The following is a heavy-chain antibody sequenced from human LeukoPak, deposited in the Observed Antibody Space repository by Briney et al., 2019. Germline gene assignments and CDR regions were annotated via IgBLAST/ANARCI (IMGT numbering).Heavy chain of an antibody. D-gene: IGHD3-10*01. CDR3: ARDRGGFGYFDY. CDR2: IWYDGSNK. Sequence: GRSLRLSCAASGFTFSSYGMHWVRQAPGKGLEWVAVIWYDGSNKYYADSVKGRFTISRDNSKNTLYLQMNSLRAEDTAVYYCARDRGGFGYFDYWGQGTLVTVSS. V-gene: IGHV3-33*01. CDR1: GFTFSSYG. J-gene: IGHJ4*02.